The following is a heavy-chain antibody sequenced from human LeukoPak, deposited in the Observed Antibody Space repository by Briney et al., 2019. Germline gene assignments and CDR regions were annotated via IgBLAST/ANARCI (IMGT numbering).Heavy chain of an antibody. Sequence: PGGSLRLSCEASGFIFSIYGMSWVRQAPGKGLEWVSGIRGSGSYTDYVGSVKGRFTISRDNSKNTLYLQMNSLGAEDTAVYYCVRTWGSGYSAPPGDWGQGSLVTVSS. CDR3: VRTWGSGYSAPPGD. J-gene: IGHJ4*02. D-gene: IGHD6-13*01. CDR1: GFIFSIYG. V-gene: IGHV3-23*01. CDR2: IRGSGSYT.